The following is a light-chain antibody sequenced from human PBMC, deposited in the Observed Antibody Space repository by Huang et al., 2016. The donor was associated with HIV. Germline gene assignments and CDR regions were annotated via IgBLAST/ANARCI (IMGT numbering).Light chain of an antibody. V-gene: IGKV1-39*01. CDR2: GAS. Sequence: DIQITQSPSSLSASVGDRVIITCRASQNINRYLNWYQQQPGKAPKLLSSGASKLQSGGPSSFSGSGSGTHFTLAISSLSPEDSATYYCQQSAVTPRTFGQGTKLEI. CDR1: QNINRY. J-gene: IGKJ2*01. CDR3: QQSAVTPRT.